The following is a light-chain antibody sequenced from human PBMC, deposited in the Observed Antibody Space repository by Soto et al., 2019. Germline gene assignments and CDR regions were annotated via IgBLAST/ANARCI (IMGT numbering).Light chain of an antibody. J-gene: IGLJ2*01. CDR3: QSYDSSLSGVV. CDR2: GNS. CDR1: SSNIGAGYD. Sequence: QSVLTQPPSVSGAPGQRVTISCTGSSSNIGAGYDVHWYQQLPGTAPKLLIYGNSNRPSVVPDRFSGSKSGTSASLAITGLQAEDEADDYCQSYDSSLSGVVFGGGTELTVL. V-gene: IGLV1-40*01.